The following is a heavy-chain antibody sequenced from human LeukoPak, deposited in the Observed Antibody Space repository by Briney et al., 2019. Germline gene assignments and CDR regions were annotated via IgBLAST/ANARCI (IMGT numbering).Heavy chain of an antibody. J-gene: IGHJ6*03. CDR1: GYTFTSYG. V-gene: IGHV1-18*01. CDR3: ARNFGVVIRYYYYYMDV. D-gene: IGHD3-3*01. Sequence: ASVKVSCKASGYTFTSYGISWVRQAPGQGLEWMGWISAYNGNTNYAQMLQGRVTMTTDTSTSTAYMELRSLRSDDTAVYYCARNFGVVIRYYYYYMDVWGKGTTVTVSS. CDR2: ISAYNGNT.